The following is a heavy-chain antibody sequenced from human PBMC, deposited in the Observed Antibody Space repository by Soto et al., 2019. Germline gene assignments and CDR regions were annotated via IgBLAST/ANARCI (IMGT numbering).Heavy chain of an antibody. D-gene: IGHD2-2*01. J-gene: IGHJ6*02. CDR2: IIPIFGTA. CDR1: GGTFSSYA. CDR3: ARGDCSSKSCYWLRGMDV. V-gene: IGHV1-69*13. Sequence: WASVKVSCKASGGTFSSYAISWVRQAPGQGLEWMGGIIPIFGTANYAQKFQGRVTITADESTSTAYMELSSLRSEDTAVYYCARGDCSSKSCYWLRGMDVWGQGTTVTVSS.